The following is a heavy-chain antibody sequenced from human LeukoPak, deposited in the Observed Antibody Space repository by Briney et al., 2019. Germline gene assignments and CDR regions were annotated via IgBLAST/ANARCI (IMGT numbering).Heavy chain of an antibody. D-gene: IGHD6-19*01. CDR2: ISYDGSKK. V-gene: IGHV3-30*18. J-gene: IGHJ4*02. CDR3: AKDQLWLGNPFDY. Sequence: GGSLRLSCAASGFTFNNHGMNWVRQAPGKGLEWVAIISYDGSKKYYADSVKGRFTISRDNSKNTLYLQMNSLRAEDTAVYYCAKDQLWLGNPFDYWGQGTLVTISS. CDR1: GFTFNNHG.